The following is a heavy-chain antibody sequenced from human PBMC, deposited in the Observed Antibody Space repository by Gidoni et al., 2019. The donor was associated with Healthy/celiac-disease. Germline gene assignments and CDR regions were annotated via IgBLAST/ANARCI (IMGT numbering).Heavy chain of an antibody. Sequence: QVQLVQSGADVKKPGSSVKVSCKASGGTFRSYAISWVRQAPGQGLEWMGRIIPILGIANYAQKFQGRVTITADKSTSTAYMELSSLRSEDTAVYYCARDPSHPYDPWGQGTLVTVSS. V-gene: IGHV1-69*04. CDR3: ARDPSHPYDP. CDR1: GGTFRSYA. CDR2: IIPILGIA. J-gene: IGHJ5*02.